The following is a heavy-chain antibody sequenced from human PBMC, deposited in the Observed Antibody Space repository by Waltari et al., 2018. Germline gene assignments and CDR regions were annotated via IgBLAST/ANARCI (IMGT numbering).Heavy chain of an antibody. V-gene: IGHV3-53*01. CDR3: ARGGHDFFDY. D-gene: IGHD1-26*01. Sequence: EVQLVESGGGLIQPGGSLRPSCAASGFTVSRNYMTWVRQAPGKGLEWVSVIYSGDNTYYADSVKGRFTISRDNSKNTLFLQMSGLRAEDTAVYYCARGGHDFFDYWGQGTLVTVSS. CDR1: GFTVSRNY. J-gene: IGHJ4*02. CDR2: IYSGDNT.